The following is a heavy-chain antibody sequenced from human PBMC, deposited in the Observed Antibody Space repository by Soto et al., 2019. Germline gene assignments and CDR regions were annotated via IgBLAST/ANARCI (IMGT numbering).Heavy chain of an antibody. Sequence: SETLSLTCTVSGGSISSYYWSWIRQPPGKGLEWIGYIYYSGSTNYNPSLKSRVTISVDTSKNQFSLKLSSVTAADTAVYYCARVWGGASDIWRHGTMVTVSS. V-gene: IGHV4-59*01. CDR3: ARVWGGASDI. J-gene: IGHJ3*02. CDR1: GGSISSYY. CDR2: IYYSGST. D-gene: IGHD3-10*01.